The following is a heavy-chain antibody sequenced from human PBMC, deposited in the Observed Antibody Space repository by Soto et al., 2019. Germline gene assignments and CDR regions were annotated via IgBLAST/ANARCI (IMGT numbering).Heavy chain of an antibody. CDR2: ISSSSSTI. J-gene: IGHJ3*02. CDR3: ARDGGDFIWGTYRPLFGAFDI. Sequence: PGGSLRLSCAASGFTFSSYSMNWVRQAPGKGLEWVSYISSSSSTIYYADSVKGRFTISRDNAKNSLYLQMNSLRDEDTAVYYCARDGGDFIWGTYRPLFGAFDIWGQGTMVTVSS. V-gene: IGHV3-48*02. CDR1: GFTFSSYS. D-gene: IGHD3-16*02.